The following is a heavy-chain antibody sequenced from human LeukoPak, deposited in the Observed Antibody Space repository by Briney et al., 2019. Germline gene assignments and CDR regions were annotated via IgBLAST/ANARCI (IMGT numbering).Heavy chain of an antibody. Sequence: GASVKVSCKASGYTFTSYDINWVRQATGQGLEWMGWMNPNSGNTGYAQKFQGRVTMTRNTSISTAYMELSSLRSEDTAVYYCARVPTYYDFWSGYYPGPEYLQHWGQGTLVTVSS. CDR1: GYTFTSYD. J-gene: IGHJ1*01. CDR2: MNPNSGNT. V-gene: IGHV1-8*01. CDR3: ARVPTYYDFWSGYYPGPEYLQH. D-gene: IGHD3-3*01.